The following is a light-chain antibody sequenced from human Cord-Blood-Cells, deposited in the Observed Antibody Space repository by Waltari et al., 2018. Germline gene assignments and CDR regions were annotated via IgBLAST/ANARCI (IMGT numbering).Light chain of an antibody. CDR3: SSYTSSSTVV. CDR2: EVS. J-gene: IGLJ2*01. V-gene: IGLV2-14*01. Sequence: QSALTQPASVSGSPGQSITISCTGTSSDVGGYNYVSWYQQHPGKAPKLMIYEVSNRPSGVSTRFSVSKSGNTASLTISGLQAEDEADYYCSSYTSSSTVVFGGGTKLTVL. CDR1: SSDVGGYNY.